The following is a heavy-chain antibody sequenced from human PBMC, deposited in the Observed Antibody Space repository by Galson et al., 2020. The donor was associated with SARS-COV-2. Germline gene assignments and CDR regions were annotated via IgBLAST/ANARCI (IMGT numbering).Heavy chain of an antibody. Sequence: GGSLSLSCAVSGFTFSSYTMNWVRQAPAKGLEWVSAISSNSDYIYYADSVKGRFTISRDNGKNSLYLQMNSLRAEDTAVYYCARDASWAMFGMDVWGQGTMVTVSS. CDR3: ARDASWAMFGMDV. V-gene: IGHV3-21*01. CDR2: ISSNSDYI. D-gene: IGHD1-26*01. J-gene: IGHJ6*02. CDR1: GFTFSSYT.